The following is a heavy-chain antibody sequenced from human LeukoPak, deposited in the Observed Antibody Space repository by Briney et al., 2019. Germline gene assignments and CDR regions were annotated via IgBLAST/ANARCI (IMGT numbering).Heavy chain of an antibody. CDR1: GFTFDDYA. CDR3: AKDSGYCSSTSCYNYYYYGMDV. Sequence: GGSLRLSCAASGFTFDDYAMHWVRQAPGKGLEWVSLISGDGGSTYYADSVKGRFTISRDNSKNSLYLQMNSLRTEDTALYYCAKDSGYCSSTSCYNYYYYGMDVWGQGTTVTVSS. J-gene: IGHJ6*02. D-gene: IGHD2-2*03. CDR2: ISGDGGST. V-gene: IGHV3-43*02.